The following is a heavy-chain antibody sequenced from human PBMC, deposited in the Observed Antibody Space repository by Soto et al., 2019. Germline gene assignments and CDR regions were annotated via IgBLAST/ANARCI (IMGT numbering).Heavy chain of an antibody. CDR1: GFTFSSYA. CDR2: ISDSGNST. D-gene: IGHD1-26*01. J-gene: IGHJ4*02. V-gene: IGHV3-23*01. CDR3: AVVGATRQLDY. Sequence: GSLRLSCAASGFTFSSYAMSWVRQAPGKGLEWVSTISDSGNSTYSADSVKGRFTISRDNSKNTLYLQMNSLRAEDTAVYYCAVVGATRQLDYWGQGTLVTVSS.